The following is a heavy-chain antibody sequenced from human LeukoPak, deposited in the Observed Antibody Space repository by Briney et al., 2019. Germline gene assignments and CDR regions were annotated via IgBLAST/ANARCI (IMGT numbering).Heavy chain of an antibody. D-gene: IGHD3-9*01. CDR2: ISAHNGNT. CDR3: ARDHYDILTGYYPDY. Sequence: ASVKVSCKASGYTFTSYGISWVRQAPGQGLEWMGWISAHNGNTNYAQKLQGRVTMTTDTSTSTAYMELRSLRSDDTAVCYCARDHYDILTGYYPDYWGQGTLVTVSS. CDR1: GYTFTSYG. V-gene: IGHV1-18*04. J-gene: IGHJ4*02.